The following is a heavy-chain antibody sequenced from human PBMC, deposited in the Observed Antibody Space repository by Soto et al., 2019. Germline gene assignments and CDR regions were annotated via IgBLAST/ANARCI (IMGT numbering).Heavy chain of an antibody. J-gene: IGHJ6*02. CDR3: ARDLAWKRGKVGRYYYGMDV. D-gene: IGHD1-1*01. CDR2: ISTRSTYT. V-gene: IGHV3-11*06. Sequence: QVLLVESGGGLVKAGVSLRLSCAASGFIFSDYYMSWVRQTPGKGLEWVSYISTRSTYTNYADSVKGRFTISRDNTKNSLYLQMDSLRVEDTAVYYCARDLAWKRGKVGRYYYGMDVWGQGTTVTVSS. CDR1: GFIFSDYY.